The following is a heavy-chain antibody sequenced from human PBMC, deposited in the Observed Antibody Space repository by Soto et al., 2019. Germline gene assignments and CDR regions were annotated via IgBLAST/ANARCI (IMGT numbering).Heavy chain of an antibody. CDR1: GYTFTSYG. J-gene: IGHJ4*02. V-gene: IGHV1-18*01. D-gene: IGHD3-22*01. CDR3: ARDSYYSDCSGYYEPDY. Sequence: QVQLVQSGAEVKKPGASVKVSCKASGYTFTSYGISWVRQAPGQGLEWMGWISTYNGNTNYAQKLQGRVTMTTDTSTSRAYMELRSLRSDDTAVYYCARDSYYSDCSGYYEPDYWGQGTLVTVSS. CDR2: ISTYNGNT.